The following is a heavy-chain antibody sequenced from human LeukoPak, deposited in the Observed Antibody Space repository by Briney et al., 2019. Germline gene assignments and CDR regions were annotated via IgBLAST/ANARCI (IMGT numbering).Heavy chain of an antibody. CDR1: GGSISSYY. CDR3: ARGSGSWYLGWFDP. D-gene: IGHD6-13*01. V-gene: IGHV4-59*12. J-gene: IGHJ5*02. Sequence: SETLSLTCTVSGGSISSYYWSWIRQPPGKGLEWIGYIYYSGSTNYNPSLKSRVTISVDTSKNQFSLKLSSVTAADTAVYYCARGSGSWYLGWFDPWGQGTLVTVSS. CDR2: IYYSGST.